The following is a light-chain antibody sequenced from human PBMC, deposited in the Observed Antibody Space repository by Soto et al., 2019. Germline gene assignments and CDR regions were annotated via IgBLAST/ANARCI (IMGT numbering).Light chain of an antibody. CDR3: QQYNKWPLT. CDR2: GAS. CDR1: ESTNNY. V-gene: IGKV3-15*01. J-gene: IGKJ4*01. Sequence: EIVMPQSPDTLSVSPGERATLSLRASESTNNYLAWYQQKPGQAPRLLIDGASTRAAGIPPRFSGSGSGTEFTLTISSLQSEDFAVYYCQQYNKWPLTFGGGTKVDIK.